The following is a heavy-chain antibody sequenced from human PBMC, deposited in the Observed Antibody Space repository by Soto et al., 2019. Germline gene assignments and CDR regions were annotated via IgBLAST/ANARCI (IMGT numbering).Heavy chain of an antibody. V-gene: IGHV4-59*01. CDR3: ARDGYDGSGSPYPAF. D-gene: IGHD3-10*01. CDR2: IYYLGST. Sequence: SETLSLTCTVSGASMIEYFWSWIRQSPGKGLEWIGYIYYLGSTDYSPSLKSRVTISVDTSKRQFSLRLTSVTAADTAVYYCARDGYDGSGSPYPAFWGPGTQVTVSS. CDR1: GASMIEYF. J-gene: IGHJ4*02.